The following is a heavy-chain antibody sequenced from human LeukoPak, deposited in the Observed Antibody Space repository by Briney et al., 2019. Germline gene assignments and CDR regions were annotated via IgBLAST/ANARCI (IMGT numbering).Heavy chain of an antibody. CDR2: IYCSGST. D-gene: IGHD1-26*01. J-gene: IGHJ6*02. Sequence: SETLSLTCTVSGGSIRSYYWSWIRQPPGKGLEWIRYIYCSGSTNYNPSLKSRVTISVDTSKNQFSLKLSSVTVADTAVYYCARVGGTNFYYYGMDVWGQGTTVTVSS. CDR1: GGSIRSYY. CDR3: ARVGGTNFYYYGMDV. V-gene: IGHV4-59*01.